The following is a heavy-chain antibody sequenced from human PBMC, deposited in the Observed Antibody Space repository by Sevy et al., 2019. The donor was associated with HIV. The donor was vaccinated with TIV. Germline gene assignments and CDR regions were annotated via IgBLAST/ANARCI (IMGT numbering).Heavy chain of an antibody. V-gene: IGHV3-23*01. Sequence: GGSLRLSCAASGFTFDNFDMNWVRQAPGKGLEWVSGISGSGRSTYYADSVTGRFTISRDNSKNTVFLHMNTLRAEDTAVYYCAKVGGRATTIYYYGLDVWGPWTSVTVSS. CDR1: GFTFDNFD. CDR2: ISGSGRST. J-gene: IGHJ6*02. D-gene: IGHD1-1*01. CDR3: AKVGGRATTIYYYGLDV.